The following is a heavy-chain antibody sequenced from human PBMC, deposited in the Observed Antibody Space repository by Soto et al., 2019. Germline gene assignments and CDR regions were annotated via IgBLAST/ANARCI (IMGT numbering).Heavy chain of an antibody. CDR3: ARGRYGDY. V-gene: IGHV1-18*01. Sequence: QVHLVQSGAEVKKPGASVKVSCKGSGYAFTTYGITWVRQAPGQGLEWMGWISAHNGNTNYAQKLQGRVTVTRDTSTSTSYMELRSLRSDDTAVYYCARGRYGDYWGQGALVTVSS. CDR2: ISAHNGNT. J-gene: IGHJ4*02. CDR1: GYAFTTYG. D-gene: IGHD1-1*01.